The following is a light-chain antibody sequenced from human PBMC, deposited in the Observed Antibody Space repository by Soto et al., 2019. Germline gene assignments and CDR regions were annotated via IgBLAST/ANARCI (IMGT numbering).Light chain of an antibody. J-gene: IGKJ4*01. CDR2: VAS. CDR3: QQRSDWPPLT. V-gene: IGKV3-11*01. CDR1: QSVSTY. Sequence: IVLTPSPATLSLSPGERASLSCRASQSVSTYLDWYQHKPGQAPRLLIYVASNRATGVPVRFSGSGSGTDFTLTISSLEPEDFAVYYCQQRSDWPPLTFGGGTKVDIK.